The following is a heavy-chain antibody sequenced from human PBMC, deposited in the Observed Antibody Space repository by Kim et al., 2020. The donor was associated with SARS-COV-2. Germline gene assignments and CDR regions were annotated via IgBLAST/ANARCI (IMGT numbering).Heavy chain of an antibody. V-gene: IGHV3-33*06. J-gene: IGHJ4*02. CDR2: IWYDGSNK. CDR3: AKEASGAYIDY. CDR1: GFTFSSYG. Sequence: GGFLRLSCAASGFTFSSYGMHWVRQAPGKGLEWVAVIWYDGSNKYYADSVKGRFTISRDNSKNTLYLQMNSLRAEDTAVYYCAKEASGAYIDYWGQGTLVTVSS. D-gene: IGHD3-16*01.